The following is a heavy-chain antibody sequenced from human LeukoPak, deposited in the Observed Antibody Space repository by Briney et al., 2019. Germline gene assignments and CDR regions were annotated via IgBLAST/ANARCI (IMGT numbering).Heavy chain of an antibody. Sequence: ASVKLSCKASGFTFSGHYMHWIRQAPGQGLEWMGWINAASGETKYAKKFQGRVNMTRDKSLRRACMALSGLRCDDTAVYYCARDWELRWSQGAFDYWGQGTLLAVSS. D-gene: IGHD3-10*01. V-gene: IGHV1-2*02. J-gene: IGHJ4*02. CDR2: INAASGET. CDR1: GFTFSGHY. CDR3: ARDWELRWSQGAFDY.